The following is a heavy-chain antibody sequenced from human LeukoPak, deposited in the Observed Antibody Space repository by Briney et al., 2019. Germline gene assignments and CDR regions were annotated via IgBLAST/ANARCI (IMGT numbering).Heavy chain of an antibody. CDR3: AKVWNGAGGSY. J-gene: IGHJ4*02. D-gene: IGHD1-1*01. V-gene: IGHV3-30*04. CDR1: GFTFSSYA. Sequence: PGRSLRLSCAASGFTFSSYAMHWVRQAPGKGLEWVALISYDGSNKYYADSVKGRFTISRDNSKNTLYLQMNSLRAEDTAVYYCAKVWNGAGGSYWGQGTLVTVSS. CDR2: ISYDGSNK.